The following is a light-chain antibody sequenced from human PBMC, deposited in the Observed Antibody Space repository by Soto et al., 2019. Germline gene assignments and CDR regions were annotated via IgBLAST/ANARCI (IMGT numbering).Light chain of an antibody. CDR3: QQYNNWPPIT. J-gene: IGKJ5*01. Sequence: EIVLTQSPGTLSFCPLGIATLSCRASQSVSSSSLAWYQQKRGQAPRLLIHDASSRATGIPDRFSGSGSGTDFTLTITRLEPEDFAVYYCQQYNNWPPITFGQGTRLEIK. CDR2: DAS. V-gene: IGKV3-20*01. CDR1: QSVSSSS.